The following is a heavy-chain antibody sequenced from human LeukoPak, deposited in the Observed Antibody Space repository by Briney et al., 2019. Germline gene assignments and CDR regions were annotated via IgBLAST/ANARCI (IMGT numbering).Heavy chain of an antibody. CDR1: GFIFSRYG. J-gene: IGHJ6*02. Sequence: QPGGSLRLSCVASGFIFSRYGMHWVRQAREKGLEYVSAISNSGGSTYYANSVKGRFTISRDNSKNTLYLQMGGLRGEDMAVYYCARGPITGAAGTYYYYGMDVWGQGTTVTVSS. CDR2: ISNSGGST. D-gene: IGHD6-13*01. CDR3: ARGPITGAAGTYYYYGMDV. V-gene: IGHV3-64*01.